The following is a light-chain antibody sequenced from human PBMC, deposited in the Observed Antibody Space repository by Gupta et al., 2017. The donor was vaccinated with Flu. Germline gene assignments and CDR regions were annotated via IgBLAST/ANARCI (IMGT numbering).Light chain of an antibody. CDR3: QQYYNWPLT. CDR2: GAS. V-gene: IGKV3-15*01. Sequence: EIVMTQSPATLSVSPGERATLSCRASQSVSSNLAWYQQNPGQAPRLLIYGASTRATGIPARFSGSGSGTEFTLTISSLQSEDFAVYYCQQYYNWPLTFGGGTKVEIK. CDR1: QSVSSN. J-gene: IGKJ4*01.